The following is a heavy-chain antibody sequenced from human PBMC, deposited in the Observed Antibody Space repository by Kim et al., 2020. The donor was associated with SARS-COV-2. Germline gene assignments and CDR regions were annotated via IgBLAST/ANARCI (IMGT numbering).Heavy chain of an antibody. CDR2: IKSKTDGGKT. J-gene: IGHJ5*02. V-gene: IGHV3-15*01. Sequence: GGSLRLSCAACGFTFSNAWMSWVRQAPGKGMEWVGRIKSKTDGGKTDYAAPVKGRFTISRDDSKNTLYLQMKSLKTEDTAVYYCTTSPRGIVATILSRWFDPWGQGTLVTVSS. CDR1: GFTFSNAW. D-gene: IGHD5-12*01. CDR3: TTSPRGIVATILSRWFDP.